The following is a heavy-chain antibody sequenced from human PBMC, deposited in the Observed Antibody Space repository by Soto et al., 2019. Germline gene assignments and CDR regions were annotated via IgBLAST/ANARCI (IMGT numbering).Heavy chain of an antibody. CDR1: DGSINNYY. CDR2: VYYTGTT. V-gene: IGHV4-59*01. Sequence: SETLSLTCTVSDGSINNYYWSWIRQPPGGTLEWIGHVYYTGTTNYSPSLRSRVTISLDTSRNQFSLKLSSVTAADTAVYYCARTDYSKIDYWRQRALVTVSS. CDR3: ARTDYSKIDY. D-gene: IGHD4-4*01. J-gene: IGHJ4*02.